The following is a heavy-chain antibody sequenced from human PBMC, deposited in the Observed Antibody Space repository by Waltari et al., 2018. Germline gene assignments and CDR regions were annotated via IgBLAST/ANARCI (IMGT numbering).Heavy chain of an antibody. CDR1: GFIVSSKY. V-gene: IGHV3-53*01. D-gene: IGHD1-1*01. CDR2: IYSGGSK. CDR3: AREVGDWSDALGY. Sequence: EVQLVESGGGLIQPGGSLRLSCAASGFIVSSKYMSWVRQAPGKGLELISVIYSGGSKYYADSVKGRFTISRDNSKNSVFLQMNSLRAEDTAVYYCAREVGDWSDALGYWGQGTLVTVSS. J-gene: IGHJ4*02.